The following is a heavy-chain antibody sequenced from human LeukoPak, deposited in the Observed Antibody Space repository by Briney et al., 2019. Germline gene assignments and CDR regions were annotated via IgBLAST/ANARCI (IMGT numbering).Heavy chain of an antibody. Sequence: PGRSLRLSCAASGFTHSSYGLHWVRQAPGKGLEWVAVISFDGSDKYYADSVKGRFTISRDNSKNTLYLQMNSLRAEDTAAYYCAKDWLEYQMVSTSPGDYWGQGNLVTVSS. V-gene: IGHV3-30*18. CDR3: AKDWLEYQMVSTSPGDY. CDR1: GFTHSSYG. CDR2: ISFDGSDK. J-gene: IGHJ4*02. D-gene: IGHD2/OR15-2a*01.